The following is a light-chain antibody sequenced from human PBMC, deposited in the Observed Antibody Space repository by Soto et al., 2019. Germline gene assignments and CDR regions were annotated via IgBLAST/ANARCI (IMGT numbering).Light chain of an antibody. J-gene: IGKJ1*01. CDR2: KVS. V-gene: IGKV2-30*01. CDR1: QSLAYRDGNTY. Sequence: EVVMTQTPLSLPVTLGQPASLSCKSSQSLAYRDGNTYLSWFHQRPGQPPRRLIYKVSIRDSGVPDRFSGSGSATDFTLKLSWVEAEEVGVSYCLQSTHWPWTFGQGTTLEV. CDR3: LQSTHWPWT.